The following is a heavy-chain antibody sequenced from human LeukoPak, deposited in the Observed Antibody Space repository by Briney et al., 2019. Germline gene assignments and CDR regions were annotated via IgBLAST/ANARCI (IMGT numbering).Heavy chain of an antibody. V-gene: IGHV1-18*01. CDR1: GYTFTSYG. Sequence: ASVKVSCKASGYTFTSYGISWVRQAPGQGLEWMGWISAYNGNTNYAQKLQGRVTMTTDTSTSTAHMELRSLRSDDTAVYYCARDNLGSYSYFDYWGQGTLVTVSS. CDR2: ISAYNGNT. J-gene: IGHJ4*02. D-gene: IGHD1-26*01. CDR3: ARDNLGSYSYFDY.